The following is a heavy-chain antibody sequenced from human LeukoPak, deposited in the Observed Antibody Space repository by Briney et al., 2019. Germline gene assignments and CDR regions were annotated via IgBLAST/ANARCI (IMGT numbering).Heavy chain of an antibody. D-gene: IGHD5-18*01. CDR1: GFTFSDYA. V-gene: IGHV3-23*01. CDR2: ITGGGRT. CDR3: AKSLYSYGYFSDY. J-gene: IGHJ4*02. Sequence: PGGSLRLSCAASGFTFSDYAMSWVRQAPGKGPEWVSAITGGGRTYYADSVKGRFTISRDNSKNTLYLQMNSLRAEDTAVYYCAKSLYSYGYFSDYWGQGTLVTVSS.